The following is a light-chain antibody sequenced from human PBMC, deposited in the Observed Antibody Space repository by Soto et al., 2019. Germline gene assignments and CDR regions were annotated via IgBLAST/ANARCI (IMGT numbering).Light chain of an antibody. V-gene: IGLV2-14*01. CDR1: SSDVGGYNY. J-gene: IGLJ3*02. CDR3: ISYPRNTIVV. Sequence: QSALTQPASVSGSPGQSITISCTGTSSDVGGYNYVSWYQQHPGTAPKLMIYDVSDRPSGISNRFSGSKSGNTASLTICGLQAEDGADSYCISYPRNTIVVFGGGPKLTAL. CDR2: DVS.